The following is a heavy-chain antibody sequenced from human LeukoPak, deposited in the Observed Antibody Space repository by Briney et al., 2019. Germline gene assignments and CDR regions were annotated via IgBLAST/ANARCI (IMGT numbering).Heavy chain of an antibody. D-gene: IGHD4-11*01. CDR1: GFTFSSYG. V-gene: IGHV3-30*02. CDR3: AKERRSTVTTSFFDY. J-gene: IGHJ4*02. Sequence: GGSLRLSCAASGFTFSSYGMHWVRQAPGKGLEWVAFIRYDGSNKYYADSVKGRFTISRDNSKNTLYLQMNSLRAEDTAVYYCAKERRSTVTTSFFDYWGQGTLVTVSS. CDR2: IRYDGSNK.